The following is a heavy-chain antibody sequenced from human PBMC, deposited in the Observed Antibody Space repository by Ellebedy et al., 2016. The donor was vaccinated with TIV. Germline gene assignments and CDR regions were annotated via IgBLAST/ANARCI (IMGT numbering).Heavy chain of an antibody. J-gene: IGHJ6*02. CDR1: GGTFSSYA. D-gene: IGHD1-26*01. CDR3: ARGTHPGAYYYYGMDV. Sequence: AASVKVSCKASGGTFSSYAISWVRQAPGQGLEWMGGIIPIFGTANYAQKFQGRVTITADESTSTAYMELSSLRSEDTAVYYCARGTHPGAYYYYGMDVWGQGTTVTVSS. CDR2: IIPIFGTA. V-gene: IGHV1-69*13.